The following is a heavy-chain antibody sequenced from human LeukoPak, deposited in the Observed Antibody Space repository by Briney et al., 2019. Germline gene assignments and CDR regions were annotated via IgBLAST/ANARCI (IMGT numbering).Heavy chain of an antibody. J-gene: IGHJ4*02. CDR1: GFTFSSYW. Sequence: GGSLRLSCAASGFTFSSYWMSWVRQAPGKGLEWVSYISSSSSTIYYADSVKGRFTISRDNAKNSLYLQMNSLRAEDTAVYYCARERGSDYWGQGTLVTVSS. CDR2: ISSSSSTI. CDR3: ARERGSDY. V-gene: IGHV3-48*01.